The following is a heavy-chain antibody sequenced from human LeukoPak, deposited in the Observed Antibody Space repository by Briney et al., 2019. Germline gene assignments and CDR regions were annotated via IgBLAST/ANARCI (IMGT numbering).Heavy chain of an antibody. CDR1: GITFSSYW. CDR2: INSDGSST. CDR3: AGGYCSSTSCYAFDI. D-gene: IGHD2-2*01. Sequence: SGGSLRLSCAASGITFSSYWMHWVRQAPGKGLVWVSRINSDGSSTSYADSVKGRFTITRDNAKNTLYLQMNSLRAEDTAVYYCAGGYCSSTSCYAFDIWGQGTMVTVSS. V-gene: IGHV3-74*01. J-gene: IGHJ3*02.